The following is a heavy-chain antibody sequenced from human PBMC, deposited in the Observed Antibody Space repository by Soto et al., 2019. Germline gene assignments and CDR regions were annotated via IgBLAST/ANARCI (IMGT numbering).Heavy chain of an antibody. CDR1: GGSISSSSYY. Sequence: SETLSLTCTVSGGSISSSSYYWGWIRQPPGKGLEWIGSIYYSGSTYYNPSLKSRVTISVDTSKNQFSLKLSSVTAADTAVYYCARLTPHGPGEPDYDFWSGYYIAGFPQRNPAGLLDPWGQGTLVTVSS. CDR2: IYYSGST. CDR3: ARLTPHGPGEPDYDFWSGYYIAGFPQRNPAGLLDP. D-gene: IGHD3-3*01. J-gene: IGHJ5*02. V-gene: IGHV4-39*01.